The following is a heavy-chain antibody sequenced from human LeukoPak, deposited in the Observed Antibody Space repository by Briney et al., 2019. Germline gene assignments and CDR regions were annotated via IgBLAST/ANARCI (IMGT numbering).Heavy chain of an antibody. CDR1: GYSFTHYY. Sequence: ASVKVSCTASGYSFTHYYMNWVRQAPGQGLGWMGWIKPNRGGTDYAQQFQGRVTMTSDTSISTAYMELSRLTFDCTAVYYCARHYGNSLPDWGQGTLVTVSS. D-gene: IGHD6-13*01. CDR3: ARHYGNSLPD. CDR2: IKPNRGGT. V-gene: IGHV1-2*02. J-gene: IGHJ1*01.